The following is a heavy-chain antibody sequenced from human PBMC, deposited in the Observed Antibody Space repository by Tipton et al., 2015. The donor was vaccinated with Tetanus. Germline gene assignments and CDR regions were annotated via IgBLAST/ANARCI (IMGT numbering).Heavy chain of an antibody. D-gene: IGHD2-2*01. CDR1: GGSFSGYY. CDR3: ASPSTLDY. Sequence: TLSLTCAVYGGSFSGYYWSWIRQPQGKGLEWIGEINHSGSTNYNPSLKSRVTISVDTSKNQFSLKLSSVTAADTAVYYCASPSTLDYWCQGTLVTFSS. V-gene: IGHV4-34*01. CDR2: INHSGST. J-gene: IGHJ4*02.